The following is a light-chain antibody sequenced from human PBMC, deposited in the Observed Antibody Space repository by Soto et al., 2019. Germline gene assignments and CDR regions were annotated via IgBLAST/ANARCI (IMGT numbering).Light chain of an antibody. CDR2: HAS. Sequence: EIVMTQSPATLSVSPGETVTLSCRASQSVNSNLAWYQQKPGQAPRLLIYHASTRATGIPARFSGSGSGTEFTLTISSLQSEDFAIFHCQQFNNWPPITFGGGTKVDIK. J-gene: IGKJ4*01. CDR3: QQFNNWPPIT. CDR1: QSVNSN. V-gene: IGKV3D-15*01.